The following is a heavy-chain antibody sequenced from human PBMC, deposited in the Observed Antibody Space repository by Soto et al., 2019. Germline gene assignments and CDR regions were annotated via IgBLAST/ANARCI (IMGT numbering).Heavy chain of an antibody. CDR2: VNWDGDTT. V-gene: IGHV3-43D*04. J-gene: IGHJ6*02. CDR3: ANGATVTTHYQYYGMDV. CDR1: GFKFDDLA. D-gene: IGHD4-17*01. Sequence: EVQLVESGGAVVKSGGSLRLSCAASGFKFDDLAICWVRQVPGKGLAWISLVNWDGDTTFYADSVKGRFIISRDNSKNSVYLQMNSLRSEDSAMYYCANGATVTTHYQYYGMDVWGQGTTVTVSS.